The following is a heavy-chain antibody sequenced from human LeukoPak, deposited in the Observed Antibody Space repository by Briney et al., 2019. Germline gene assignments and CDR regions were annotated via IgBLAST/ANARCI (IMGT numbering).Heavy chain of an antibody. D-gene: IGHD6-13*01. CDR2: INPNSGGT. CDR3: ARDDLAAAGYDY. V-gene: IGHV1-2*02. CDR1: GYTFTGYY. J-gene: IGHJ4*02. Sequence: ASVKVSCKASGYTFTGYYMHWVRQAPGQGLEWMGWINPNSGGTNYAQKFQGRVTMTRDTSISTAYMELSRLRSDDTAVYYCARDDLAAAGYDYWGQGTLVTVSS.